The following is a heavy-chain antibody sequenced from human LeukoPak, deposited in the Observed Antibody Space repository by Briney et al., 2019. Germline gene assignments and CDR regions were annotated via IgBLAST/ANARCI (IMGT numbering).Heavy chain of an antibody. D-gene: IGHD3-10*01. CDR3: ARGLWFGELLSSGVEDY. Sequence: PGGSLRLSCAASGFTFTKYWMTWVRQAPGKGLEWVGNIKQDGSDKNYMDSVKGRFTISRDNTKNSVYLQMSSLRAEDTAVYYCARGLWFGELLSSGVEDYWGQGTLVTVSS. V-gene: IGHV3-7*01. CDR1: GFTFTKYW. CDR2: IKQDGSDK. J-gene: IGHJ4*02.